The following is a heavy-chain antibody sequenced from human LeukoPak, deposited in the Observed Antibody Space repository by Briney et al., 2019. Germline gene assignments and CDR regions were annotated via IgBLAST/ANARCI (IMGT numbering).Heavy chain of an antibody. CDR3: ARQFTHCSSTSCLNWFDP. CDR1: GYSISSGYY. Sequence: SETLSLTCTVSGYSISSGYYWGWIRPPPGKGLEWIGSIYHSGSTYYNPSLKSRVTISVDTSKNQFSLKLSSVTAADTAVYYCARQFTHCSSTSCLNWFDPWGQGTPVTVSS. V-gene: IGHV4-38-2*02. CDR2: IYHSGST. J-gene: IGHJ5*02. D-gene: IGHD2-2*01.